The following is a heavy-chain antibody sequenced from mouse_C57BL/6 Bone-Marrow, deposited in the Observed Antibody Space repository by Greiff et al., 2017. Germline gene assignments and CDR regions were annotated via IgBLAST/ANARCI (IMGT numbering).Heavy chain of an antibody. CDR2: ISDGGSYT. CDR3: ARDRKGRRYFDV. V-gene: IGHV5-4*01. D-gene: IGHD1-1*01. CDR1: GFTFSSYA. Sequence: EVQGVESGGGLVKPGGSLKLSCAASGFTFSSYAMSWVRQTPEKRLEWVATISDGGSYTYYPDNVKGRFTISRDNAKNNLYLQMSHLKSEDTAMYYCARDRKGRRYFDVWGTGTTVTVSS. J-gene: IGHJ1*03.